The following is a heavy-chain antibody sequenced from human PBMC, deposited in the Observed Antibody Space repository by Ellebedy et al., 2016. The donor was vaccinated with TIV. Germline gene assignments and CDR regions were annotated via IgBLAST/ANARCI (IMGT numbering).Heavy chain of an antibody. D-gene: IGHD2-2*01. V-gene: IGHV4-4*07. CDR3: AICRDHAFNI. Sequence: MPSETLSLTCTISGGSINSYCWSWIRQPAGKGLEWIGNIYNSGSTKFSPSLKSRVTLSVDTSKNQVSLRLSSVTAADTAVYYCAICRDHAFNIWGQGTVVTVSS. CDR1: GGSINSYC. J-gene: IGHJ3*02. CDR2: IYNSGST.